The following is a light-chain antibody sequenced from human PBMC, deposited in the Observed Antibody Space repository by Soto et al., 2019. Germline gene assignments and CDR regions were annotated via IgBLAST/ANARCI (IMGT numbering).Light chain of an antibody. CDR2: TAS. CDR3: QQSYSPPPIT. J-gene: IGKJ5*01. CDR1: QYISNY. Sequence: DIKMTQSPSSLSASVGDRVTITCRASQYISNYLNWYQQKSGTAPKLLIHTASTLQSGVPSRFSGRGSGPDFTLTISSLQPEDFATYYCQQSYSPPPITFGQGTRLEIK. V-gene: IGKV1-39*01.